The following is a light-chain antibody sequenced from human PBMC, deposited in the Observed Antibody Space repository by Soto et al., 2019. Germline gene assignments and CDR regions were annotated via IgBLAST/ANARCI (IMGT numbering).Light chain of an antibody. Sequence: QSVLTHPASVSWSPGHSITISCTGTSSDVGGYNYVSWYQQHPGKAPKLMIYEVSDRPSGVSNRFSGSKSGNTASLTISGLQAEEEADYYCSSYTITSNYVFGTGTKVTVL. V-gene: IGLV2-14*01. CDR1: SSDVGGYNY. CDR2: EVS. CDR3: SSYTITSNYV. J-gene: IGLJ1*01.